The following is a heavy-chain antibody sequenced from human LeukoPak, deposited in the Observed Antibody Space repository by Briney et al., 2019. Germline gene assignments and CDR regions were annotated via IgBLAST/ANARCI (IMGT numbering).Heavy chain of an antibody. CDR2: ISYDGSNK. CDR1: GFTFSSYG. CDR3: AKGGGRSGCDY. J-gene: IGHJ4*02. Sequence: PGGSPRLSCAASGFTFSSYGMHWVRQAPGKGLEWVAVISYDGSNKYYADSVKGRFTISRDNSKNTLYLQMNSLRAEDTAVYYCAKGGGRSGCDYWGQGTLVTVSS. D-gene: IGHD6-19*01. V-gene: IGHV3-30*18.